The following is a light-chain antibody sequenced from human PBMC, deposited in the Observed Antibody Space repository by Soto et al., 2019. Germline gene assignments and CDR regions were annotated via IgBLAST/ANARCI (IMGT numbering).Light chain of an antibody. V-gene: IGLV4-60*02. Sequence: QSVLTQSSSASASLGSSVKLTCTLSSGHSTYSIAWHQQQPGKAPRYLMKFEGSGSYNKGSGVPDRFSGSSSGADRYLTISNLQFEDEADYYCETWDSNTRVYGGRTKLTVL. J-gene: IGLJ3*02. CDR1: SGHSTYS. CDR3: ETWDSNTRV. CDR2: FEGSGSY.